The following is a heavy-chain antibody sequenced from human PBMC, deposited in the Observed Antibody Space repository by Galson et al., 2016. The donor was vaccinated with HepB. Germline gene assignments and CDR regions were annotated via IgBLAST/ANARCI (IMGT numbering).Heavy chain of an antibody. V-gene: IGHV3-48*02. Sequence: SLRLSCAASGFIFSNYAMIWVRQSPEKGLEWLSYISSSSGTIHYAESVKGRFTISRDNAKNSLYLQMSSLRDEDTAVYYCARDTGSFGTHWGQGTLVTVSS. J-gene: IGHJ4*02. CDR1: GFIFSNYA. CDR2: ISSSSGTI. CDR3: ARDTGSFGTH. D-gene: IGHD3-10*01.